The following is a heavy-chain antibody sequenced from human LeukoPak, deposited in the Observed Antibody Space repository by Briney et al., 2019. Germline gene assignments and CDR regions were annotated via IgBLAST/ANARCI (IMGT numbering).Heavy chain of an antibody. D-gene: IGHD2-2*01. V-gene: IGHV3-33*01. CDR3: ARDLSRGRSQPPSDY. J-gene: IGHJ4*02. CDR1: GFTFSSYG. Sequence: PGGSLRLSCAASGFTFSSYGMHWVRQAPGKGLEWVAVIWYDGSNKYYADSVKGRFTISRDNSKNTLYLQMNSLRAEDTAVYYCARDLSRGRSQPPSDYWGQGTLVTVSS. CDR2: IWYDGSNK.